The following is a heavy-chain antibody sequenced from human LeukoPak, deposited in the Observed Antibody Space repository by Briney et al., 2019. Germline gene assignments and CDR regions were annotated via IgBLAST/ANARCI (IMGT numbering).Heavy chain of an antibody. CDR2: IYYSGST. Sequence: SETLSLTCTVSGGSISSYYWTWIRQSPGKGLEWIGYIYYSGSTSYIPSLKSRVTISIDTSKNQFSLNLSSVTAADTAVYYCARVPLRDCSSTSCLRYFYMDVWGKGTTVTVS. V-gene: IGHV4-59*13. CDR1: GGSISSYY. J-gene: IGHJ6*03. D-gene: IGHD2-2*01. CDR3: ARVPLRDCSSTSCLRYFYMDV.